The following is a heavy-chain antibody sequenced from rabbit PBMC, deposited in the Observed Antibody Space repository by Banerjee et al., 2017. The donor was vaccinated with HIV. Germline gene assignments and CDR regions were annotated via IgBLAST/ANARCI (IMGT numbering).Heavy chain of an antibody. Sequence: QQQLEESGGGLVQPGGTLTLTCKASGFSFSSGFYMCWVRQAPGQGPEWIACIDAGSYGGAYYASWAKGRFTISKTSSTTVTLQMTSLTAADAATYFCARGYSVGSVVRYYFDLWGPGTLVTVS. D-gene: IGHD4-2*01. CDR3: ARGYSVGSVVRYYFDL. CDR1: GFSFSSGFY. J-gene: IGHJ4*01. CDR2: IDAGSYGGA. V-gene: IGHV1S45*01.